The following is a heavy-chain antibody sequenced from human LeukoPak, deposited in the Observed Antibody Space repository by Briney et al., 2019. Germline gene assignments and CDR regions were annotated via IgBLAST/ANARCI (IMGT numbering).Heavy chain of an antibody. Sequence: GGSLRLSCAASGFTFSSYWMSWVRQAPGKGLEWVANIKQDGSEKYYVDSVKGRFTISRDNAKNSLYLQVEGLRVEDTAMYYCVSDCHYYDTSDPKYYLDYWGQGTLVTVSS. V-gene: IGHV3-7*01. J-gene: IGHJ4*02. CDR1: GFTFSSYW. D-gene: IGHD3-22*01. CDR3: VSDCHYYDTSDPKYYLDY. CDR2: IKQDGSEK.